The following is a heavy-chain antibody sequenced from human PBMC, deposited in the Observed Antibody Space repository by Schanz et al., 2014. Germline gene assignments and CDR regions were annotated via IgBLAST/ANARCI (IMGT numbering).Heavy chain of an antibody. Sequence: QVQLVQSGAEVKKPGASVKVSCKASGYTFSSYGITWVRQAPGQGLEWMGWINGYNGHTLYAQKFQCRVTMTTDTSTSTSYMELTSLRFDDTAVYYCARDVSAYVGNYFDYWGQGTLVTVSA. V-gene: IGHV1-18*01. CDR3: ARDVSAYVGNYFDY. J-gene: IGHJ4*02. CDR1: GYTFSSYG. D-gene: IGHD5-12*01. CDR2: INGYNGHT.